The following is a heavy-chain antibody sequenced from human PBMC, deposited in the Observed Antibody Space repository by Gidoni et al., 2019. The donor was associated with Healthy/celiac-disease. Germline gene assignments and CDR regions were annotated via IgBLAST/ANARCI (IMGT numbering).Heavy chain of an antibody. CDR1: GFTFDDYA. V-gene: IGHV3-9*01. CDR2: ISWNSGSI. CDR3: AKELLGGYRGRYFDY. D-gene: IGHD2-15*01. J-gene: IGHJ4*02. Sequence: EVQLVESGGGLVQPGRSLRLSCAASGFTFDDYAMHWVRQAPGKGLEWVSGISWNSGSIGYADSVKGRFTISRDNAKNSLYLQMNSLRAEDTALYYCAKELLGGYRGRYFDYWGQGTLVTVSS.